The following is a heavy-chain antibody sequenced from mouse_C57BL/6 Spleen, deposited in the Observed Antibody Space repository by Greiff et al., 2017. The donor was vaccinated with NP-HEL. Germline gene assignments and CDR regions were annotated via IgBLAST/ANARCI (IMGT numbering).Heavy chain of an antibody. D-gene: IGHD2-4*01. Sequence: QVQLQQPGAELVRPGSSVKLSCKASGYTFTSYWMDWVKQRPGQGLEWIGNIYPSDSETHYNQKFKDKATLTVDKSSSTAYMQLSSLTSEDSAVYYCARGLRREYYFDYWGQGTTLTVSS. V-gene: IGHV1-61*01. CDR3: ARGLRREYYFDY. J-gene: IGHJ2*01. CDR1: GYTFTSYW. CDR2: IYPSDSET.